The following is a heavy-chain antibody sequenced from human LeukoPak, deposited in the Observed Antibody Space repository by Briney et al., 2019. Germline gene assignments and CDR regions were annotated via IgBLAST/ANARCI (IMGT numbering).Heavy chain of an antibody. Sequence: GSVKVSCKASGYTFTSYGISWVRQAPGQGLEWMGWISAYNGNTNYARKLQGRVTMTTDTSTSTAYMELRSLRSDDTAVYYCAREGGIPLLWFGELFHYCGMDVWGQGTTVTVSS. CDR1: GYTFTSYG. J-gene: IGHJ6*02. CDR2: ISAYNGNT. CDR3: AREGGIPLLWFGELFHYCGMDV. V-gene: IGHV1-18*01. D-gene: IGHD3-10*01.